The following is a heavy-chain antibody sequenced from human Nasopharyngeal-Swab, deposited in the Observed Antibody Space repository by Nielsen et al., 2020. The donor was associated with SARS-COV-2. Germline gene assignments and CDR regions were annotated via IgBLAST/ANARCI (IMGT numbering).Heavy chain of an antibody. CDR3: AREWGSSWHY. D-gene: IGHD6-13*01. V-gene: IGHV6-1*01. CDR2: TYYRSKWYN. Sequence: MRECPSRGLEWLGRTYYRSKWYNDYAVSVKSRITINPDTSKNQFSLQLNSVTPQDTAVYYCAREWGSSWHYWGQGTLVTVSS. J-gene: IGHJ4*02.